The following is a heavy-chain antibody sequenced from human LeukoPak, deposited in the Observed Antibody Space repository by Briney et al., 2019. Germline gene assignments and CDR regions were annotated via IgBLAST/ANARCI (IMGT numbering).Heavy chain of an antibody. Sequence: SETLSLTCAVSGGSISSSSYYWGWVRQPPGKGLEWIGTINYSGNTYYNPSLKSRVTISVDTSKSQFSLKLSSVTAADTAVYYCARRKTGTMEDYWGQGTLVTVSS. J-gene: IGHJ4*02. CDR2: INYSGNT. CDR1: GGSISSSSYY. V-gene: IGHV4-39*01. CDR3: ARRKTGTMEDY. D-gene: IGHD1-7*01.